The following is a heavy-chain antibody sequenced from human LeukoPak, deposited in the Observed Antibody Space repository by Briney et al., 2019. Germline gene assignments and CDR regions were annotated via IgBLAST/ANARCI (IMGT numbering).Heavy chain of an antibody. CDR3: ASHSLSGSSWYVDY. V-gene: IGHV4-34*01. Sequence: MTSETLSLTCAVYGGSFSGYYWSWIRQPPGKGLEWIGEINHSGSTYYNPSLKSRVTISVDRSKNQFSLKLSSVTAADTAVYYCASHSLSGSSWYVDYWGQGTLVTVSS. J-gene: IGHJ4*02. CDR1: GGSFSGYY. D-gene: IGHD6-13*01. CDR2: INHSGST.